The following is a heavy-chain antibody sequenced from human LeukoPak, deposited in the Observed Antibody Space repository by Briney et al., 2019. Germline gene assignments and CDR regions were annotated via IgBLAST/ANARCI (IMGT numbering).Heavy chain of an antibody. V-gene: IGHV4-39*01. CDR2: IYYSRST. J-gene: IGHJ3*01. D-gene: IGHD3-22*01. CDR1: GGSISSTGYC. CDR3: AKAGVRYFDSSGLYAFDL. Sequence: SETLSLTCAVSGGSISSTGYCWAWIRQPPGKGLEWIGTIYYSRSTYHNTSLKSRITMSVDTSRNQFSLKLSSVDAADTAVYYCAKAGVRYFDSSGLYAFDLWGQGTTVTVSS.